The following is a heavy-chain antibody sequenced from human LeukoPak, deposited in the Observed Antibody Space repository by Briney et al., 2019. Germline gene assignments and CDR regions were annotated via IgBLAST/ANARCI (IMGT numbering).Heavy chain of an antibody. Sequence: GGSLRLSCVASGFIFSDFWMSWVRQAPGKGPEWVANIMQDGSEINYMDSVKGRFTISRDNAKNSLYLQMNSLRTEDTAIYYCVKDSRWEDPDYWGQGALVTVSS. CDR2: IMQDGSEI. D-gene: IGHD1-26*01. V-gene: IGHV3-7*01. J-gene: IGHJ4*02. CDR1: GFIFSDFW. CDR3: VKDSRWEDPDY.